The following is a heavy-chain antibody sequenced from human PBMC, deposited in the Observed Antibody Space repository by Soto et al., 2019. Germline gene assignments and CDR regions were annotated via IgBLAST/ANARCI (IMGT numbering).Heavy chain of an antibody. D-gene: IGHD4-17*01. J-gene: IGHJ4*02. V-gene: IGHV4-30-4*01. Sequence: QVQLQESGPGLVKPSQTLSLTCTVSGGSISSGDYYWSWIRQPPGKGLEWIGYIYYSGSTYYNPSLKSRVTISVDTSKNQFSLKLSSVTAADTAVYYCAREGRRRAATVTNDYWGQGTLVTVSS. CDR3: AREGRRRAATVTNDY. CDR2: IYYSGST. CDR1: GGSISSGDYY.